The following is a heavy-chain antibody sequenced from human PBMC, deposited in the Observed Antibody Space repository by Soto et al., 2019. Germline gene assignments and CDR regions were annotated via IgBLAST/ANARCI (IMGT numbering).Heavy chain of an antibody. CDR3: AKDLDIVVVPAAPGY. Sequence: QVQLVESGGGVVQPGRSLRLSCAASGFTFSSYGMHWVRQAPGKGLEWVAVISYDGSNKYYADSVKGRFTISRDNSKKTLYLQMNSLRAEDTAVYYCAKDLDIVVVPAAPGYWGQGTLVTVSS. J-gene: IGHJ4*02. D-gene: IGHD2-2*01. CDR1: GFTFSSYG. CDR2: ISYDGSNK. V-gene: IGHV3-30*18.